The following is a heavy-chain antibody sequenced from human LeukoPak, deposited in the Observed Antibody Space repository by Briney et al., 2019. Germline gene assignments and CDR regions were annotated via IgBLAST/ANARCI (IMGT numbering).Heavy chain of an antibody. CDR1: GFTFSSYS. CDR3: ARDSSSPSTYYYDSSGYGGAFDI. Sequence: GGSLRLSYAASGFTFSSYSMNWVRQAPGKGLEWVSSISSSSSYIYYADSVKGRFTISRDNAKNSLYLQMNSLRAEDTAVYYCARDSSSPSTYYYDSSGYGGAFDIWGQGTMVTVSS. CDR2: ISSSSSYI. V-gene: IGHV3-21*01. J-gene: IGHJ3*02. D-gene: IGHD3-22*01.